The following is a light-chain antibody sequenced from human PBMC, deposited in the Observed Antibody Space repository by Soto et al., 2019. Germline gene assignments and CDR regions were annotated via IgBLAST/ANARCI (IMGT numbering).Light chain of an antibody. CDR2: GAS. CDR1: QSVSSN. J-gene: IGKJ1*01. Sequence: EIVLTQSPATLSLSTGERATLSCRASQSVSSNLAWYQQKPGQAPRLLIYGASTRATGIPARFSGSGSGTEFTLTISSLQSEDFAVYFCQQYYHWWTFGQGTKVDIK. V-gene: IGKV3-15*01. CDR3: QQYYHWWT.